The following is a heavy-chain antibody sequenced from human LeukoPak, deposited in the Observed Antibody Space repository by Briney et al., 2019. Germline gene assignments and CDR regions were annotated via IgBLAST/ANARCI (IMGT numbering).Heavy chain of an antibody. CDR1: GFTVSSNY. V-gene: IGHV3-48*03. CDR3: ARKLTGTTYFGY. J-gene: IGHJ4*02. D-gene: IGHD1-1*01. CDR2: ISGSGSTI. Sequence: GGSLRLSCAASGFTVSSNYMNWVRQAPGKGLEWVSYISGSGSTIYYADSVKGRFTISRDNAKNSLYLQMSTLRAEDTAVYYCARKLTGTTYFGYWGQGILVTVSS.